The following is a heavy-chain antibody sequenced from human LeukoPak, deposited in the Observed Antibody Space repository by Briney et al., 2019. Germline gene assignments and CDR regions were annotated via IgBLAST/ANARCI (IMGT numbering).Heavy chain of an antibody. J-gene: IGHJ4*02. CDR3: ARMGELSSSHYDY. D-gene: IGHD3-16*02. V-gene: IGHV1-69*04. CDR2: IIPILGIA. Sequence: GASVKVSCKASGGTFSSYAISWVRQAPGQGLEWMGRIIPILGIANYAQKFQGRVTITADKSTSTAYMELSSLRSEDTAVYYCARMGELSSSHYDYWGQGTLVTVSS. CDR1: GGTFSSYA.